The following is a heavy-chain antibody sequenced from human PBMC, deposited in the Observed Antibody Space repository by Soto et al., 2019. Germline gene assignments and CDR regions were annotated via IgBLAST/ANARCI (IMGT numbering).Heavy chain of an antibody. Sequence: QVQLQESGPGLVKPSETLSLTCTVSGGSISSYYWSWIRQPPGKGLEWIGYIYYSGSTNYNPSLKSRVTSSVETAKNRFPLQLSSVTAADAALYHCARVGGSGSYSCYYYMDVWGKGTTVTVSS. D-gene: IGHD3-16*01. CDR1: GGSISSYY. CDR2: IYYSGST. V-gene: IGHV4-59*01. J-gene: IGHJ6*03. CDR3: ARVGGSGSYSCYYYMDV.